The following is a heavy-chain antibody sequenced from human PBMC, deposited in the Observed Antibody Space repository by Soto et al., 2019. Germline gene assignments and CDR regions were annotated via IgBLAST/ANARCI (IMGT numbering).Heavy chain of an antibody. CDR2: MFYSGSA. CDR3: ARLEGLATISYYFDF. V-gene: IGHV4-59*08. CDR1: GGSISSYY. Sequence: PSETLSLTCTVSGGSISSYYWSWIRQPPGKGLEWIGYMFYSGSANYNPSLRTRVTMSVDTSRNQVSLKLTSVTAADSAVYFCARLEGLATISYYFDFWGPGALVTVSS. J-gene: IGHJ4*02. D-gene: IGHD3-9*01.